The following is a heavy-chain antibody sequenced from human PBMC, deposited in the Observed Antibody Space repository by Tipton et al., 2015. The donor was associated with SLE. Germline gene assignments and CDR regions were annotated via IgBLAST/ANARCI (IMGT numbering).Heavy chain of an antibody. Sequence: VQLVQSGAEMKKPGESLKISCQGSGYTFDTFWIGWVRQMPGKGLEWMGMIFPGDSEIWYGPSFQGQVTLSADKSIRTAYLQWRSLKASDTAMYYCVRAAADYWGQGTLVTVSS. J-gene: IGHJ4*02. D-gene: IGHD6-25*01. CDR3: VRAAADY. CDR1: GYTFDTFW. CDR2: IFPGDSEI. V-gene: IGHV5-51*03.